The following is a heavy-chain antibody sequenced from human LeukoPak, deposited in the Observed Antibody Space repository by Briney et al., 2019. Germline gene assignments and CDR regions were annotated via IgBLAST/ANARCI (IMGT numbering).Heavy chain of an antibody. CDR1: GFAFDTYW. D-gene: IGHD3-16*01. CDR2: ISPDGSGK. Sequence: GGSLRLSCVASGFAFDTYWMTWVRQAPGKGLEWVAYISPDGSGKSYADSVTGRFTLSRDNARNSVYLQMNNLRAEDTAIYYCARGHTFNKYWGQGTLVSVSS. J-gene: IGHJ4*02. CDR3: ARGHTFNKY. V-gene: IGHV3-7*01.